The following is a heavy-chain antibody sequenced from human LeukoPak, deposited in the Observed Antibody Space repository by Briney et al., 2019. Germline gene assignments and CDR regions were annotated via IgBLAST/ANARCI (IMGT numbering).Heavy chain of an antibody. J-gene: IGHJ5*02. D-gene: IGHD3-10*01. Sequence: SVKVSCKASGGTFSSYAISWVRQDPGQGLEWMGGIIPIFGTANYAQKFQGRVTITTDESTSTAYMELSSLRSEDTAVYYCARALGYYYGSGSYGNWFDPWGQGTLVTVSS. V-gene: IGHV1-69*05. CDR2: IIPIFGTA. CDR3: ARALGYYYGSGSYGNWFDP. CDR1: GGTFSSYA.